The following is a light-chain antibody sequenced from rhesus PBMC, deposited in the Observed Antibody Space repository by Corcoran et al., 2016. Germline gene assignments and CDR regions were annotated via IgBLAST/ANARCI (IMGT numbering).Light chain of an antibody. V-gene: IGKV1S14*01. CDR3: QQHHSYPPT. CDR2: YAS. CDR1: QGIRDS. J-gene: IGKJ4*01. Sequence: DIQMTQSPSSLSASVGDTVTITCRASQGIRDSLAWYQQKPGKAPRPLIYYASNLERGVPSRFSGSGSVAYFTLTISSLQPEEFAVYYCQQHHSYPPTFGGGTKVEIK.